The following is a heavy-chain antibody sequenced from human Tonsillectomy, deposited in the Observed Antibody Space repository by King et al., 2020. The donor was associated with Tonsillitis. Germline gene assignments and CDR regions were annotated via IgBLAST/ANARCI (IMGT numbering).Heavy chain of an antibody. D-gene: IGHD6-13*01. CDR2: ITSSSHYI. Sequence: QLVQSGGGLVKPGGSLRLSCAASGFTFSTYSMNWVRQAPGKGLEWVSSITSSSHYIYYADSVKGRFTISRDNAKNSLFLQMSSLRAEDTAVYYCARGPAAAGTFVRDVWGQGTTVTVPS. CDR3: ARGPAAAGTFVRDV. J-gene: IGHJ6*02. CDR1: GFTFSTYS. V-gene: IGHV3-21*01.